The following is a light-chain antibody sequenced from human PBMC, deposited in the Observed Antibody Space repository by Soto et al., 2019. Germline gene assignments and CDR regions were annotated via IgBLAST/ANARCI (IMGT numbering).Light chain of an antibody. J-gene: IGKJ4*01. V-gene: IGKV3-11*01. CDR2: DAS. CDR3: QQRSNWPST. CDR1: QSVSSY. Sequence: EIVLTQSPATLSLSPGDRATLSCRASQSVSSYLARYQQKPGQAPRLLIYDASNRATGIPARFSGSGSGTDFTLTITTLEPEDFAVYYCQQRSNWPSTFDGGTKVEIK.